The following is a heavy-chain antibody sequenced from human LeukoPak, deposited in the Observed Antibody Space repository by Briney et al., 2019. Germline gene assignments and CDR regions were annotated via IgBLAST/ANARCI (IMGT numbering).Heavy chain of an antibody. V-gene: IGHV1-8*01. D-gene: IGHD2-15*01. Sequence: ASVKVSCKASGYTFTSCDINWVRQATGQGLEWMGWMNPNSGNTGYAQKFQGRVTMTRNTSISTAYMELSSLRSEDTAVYYCATCSGGSCYYNWFDPWGQGTLVTVSS. J-gene: IGHJ5*02. CDR3: ATCSGGSCYYNWFDP. CDR2: MNPNSGNT. CDR1: GYTFTSCD.